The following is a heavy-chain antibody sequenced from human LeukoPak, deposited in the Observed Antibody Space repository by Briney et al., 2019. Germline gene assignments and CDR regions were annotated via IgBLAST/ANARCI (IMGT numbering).Heavy chain of an antibody. CDR2: INPHSGGT. CDR3: ASSPYSSGWTRSGDY. CDR1: GYTFSSYG. Sequence: ASVKVSCKASGYTFSSYGINWVRQAPGQGLEWMGWINPHSGGTNYAQKFQGRVTMTRDTSISTAYMELSRLKSDDTAVYYCASSPYSSGWTRSGDYWGQGTLVTVSS. V-gene: IGHV1-2*02. D-gene: IGHD6-19*01. J-gene: IGHJ4*02.